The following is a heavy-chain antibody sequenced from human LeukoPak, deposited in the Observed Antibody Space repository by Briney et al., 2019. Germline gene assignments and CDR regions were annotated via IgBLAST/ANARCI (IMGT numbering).Heavy chain of an antibody. V-gene: IGHV4-34*01. CDR1: GFTFSSYA. Sequence: GSLRLSCAASGFTFSSYAMSWIRRPPGKGLEWIGEINHSGSTNYNPSLKSRVTISVDTSKDQFSLKLSSVTAADTAVYYCARGTYSSGWYDDYWGQGTLVTVSS. D-gene: IGHD6-19*01. J-gene: IGHJ4*02. CDR3: ARGTYSSGWYDDY. CDR2: INHSGST.